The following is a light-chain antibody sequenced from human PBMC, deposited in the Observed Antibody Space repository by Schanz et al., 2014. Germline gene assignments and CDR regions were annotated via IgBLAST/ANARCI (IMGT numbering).Light chain of an antibody. V-gene: IGKV3-20*01. J-gene: IGKJ2*01. CDR1: QSVSSN. CDR3: QQYGSSPST. CDR2: GAS. Sequence: EIVLTQSPGTLSLSPGERATLSCRASQSVSSNLAWYQQKPGQAPRLLIYGASSRATGIPDRFSGSGSGTDFTLTINRLEPEDFAVYYCQQYGSSPSTFGQGTKLEIK.